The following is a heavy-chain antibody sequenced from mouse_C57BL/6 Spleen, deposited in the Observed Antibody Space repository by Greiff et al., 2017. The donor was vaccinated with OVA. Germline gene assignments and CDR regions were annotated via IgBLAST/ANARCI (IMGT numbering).Heavy chain of an antibody. D-gene: IGHD2-4*01. CDR3: ASHYYDYDGAWFAY. J-gene: IGHJ3*01. V-gene: IGHV5-9*01. CDR1: GFTFSSYT. Sequence: EVKLVESGGGLVKPGGSLKLSCAASGFTFSSYTMSWVRQTPEKRLEWVATISGGGGNTYYPDSVKGRFTISRDNAKNTLYLQMSSLRSEDTALYYCASHYYDYDGAWFAYWGQGTLVTVSA. CDR2: ISGGGGNT.